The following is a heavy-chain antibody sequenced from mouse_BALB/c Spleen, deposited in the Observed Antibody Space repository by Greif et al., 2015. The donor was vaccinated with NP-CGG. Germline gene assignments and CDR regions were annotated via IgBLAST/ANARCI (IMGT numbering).Heavy chain of an antibody. D-gene: IGHD2-10*02. CDR1: GFTFTDYY. CDR2: ISNKANGYTT. J-gene: IGHJ2*01. Sequence: EVKLVESGGGLVQPGGSLRLSCATSGFTFTDYYMSWVRQPPGKALEWLGFISNKANGYTTEYSASVKGRFTISRDNSQSILYLQMNTLRAEDSATYYCAREYGNYFDYWGQGTTLTVSS. V-gene: IGHV7-3*02. CDR3: AREYGNYFDY.